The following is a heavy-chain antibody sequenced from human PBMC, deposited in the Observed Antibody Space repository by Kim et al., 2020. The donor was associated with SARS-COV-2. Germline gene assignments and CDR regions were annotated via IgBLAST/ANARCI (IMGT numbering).Heavy chain of an antibody. CDR1: GFTFSGSA. CDR3: ARDRYAATKWLFDN. D-gene: IGHD2-15*01. Sequence: GGSLRLSCVTSGFTFSGSAMHWVRQAPGKGLEWVASIWYDGSNKYYGDSVKGRFTISRDNSKNTLSLQMNSLRAEDTGVYYCARDRYAATKWLFDNWGQG. J-gene: IGHJ4*02. CDR2: IWYDGSNK. V-gene: IGHV3-33*01.